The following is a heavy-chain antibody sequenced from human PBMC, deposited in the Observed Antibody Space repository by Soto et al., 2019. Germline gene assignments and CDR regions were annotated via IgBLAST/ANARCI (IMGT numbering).Heavy chain of an antibody. CDR2: ISGSGGST. CDR3: AKVGYDDSTPRPQYFDYWGQGTLVYPGDDY. D-gene: IGHD3-9*01. J-gene: IGHJ4*02. V-gene: IGHV3-23*01. CDR1: GFTFSSYA. Sequence: EVQLLESGGGLVQPGGSLRLSCAASGFTFSSYAMSWVRQAPGKGLEWVSAISGSGGSTYYADSVKGRFTISRDNSKNTLYLQMNSLRAEDSGVYYCAKVGYDDSTPRPQYFDYWGQGTLVYPGDDYWGQGNLVTVSS.